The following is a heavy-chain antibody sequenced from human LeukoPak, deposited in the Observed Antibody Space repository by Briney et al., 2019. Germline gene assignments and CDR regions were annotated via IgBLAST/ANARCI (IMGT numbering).Heavy chain of an antibody. V-gene: IGHV4-38-2*02. CDR3: ARPYGSGSYYKWDFDY. Sequence: SETLSLTCTVSGYSISSGYYWGWIRQPPGKGLEWIGSIYHSGSTYYNPSLKSRVTISVDTSKNQFSLKLSSVTAADTAVYYCARPYGSGSYYKWDFDYWGQGTLVTVSS. J-gene: IGHJ4*02. CDR2: IYHSGST. D-gene: IGHD3-10*01. CDR1: GYSISSGYY.